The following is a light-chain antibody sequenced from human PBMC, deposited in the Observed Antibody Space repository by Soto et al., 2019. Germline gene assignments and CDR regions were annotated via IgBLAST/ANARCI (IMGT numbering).Light chain of an antibody. CDR2: GSS. CDR3: QQYSSSPWT. V-gene: IGKV3-20*01. CDR1: QSTLSTY. J-gene: IGKJ1*01. Sequence: EIVLTQSPGTLSLPPGERATLSCRASQSTLSTYLAWYQQKPGQAPRLLIFGSSARATGIPDRFSGSGSGTDFTLTINTLDPEDFAVYYCQQYSSSPWTFGQGTKVDIK.